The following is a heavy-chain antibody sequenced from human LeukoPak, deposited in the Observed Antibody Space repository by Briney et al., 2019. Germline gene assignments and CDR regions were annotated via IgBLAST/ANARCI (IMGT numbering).Heavy chain of an antibody. Sequence: ASVKVSCKASGGTFSSYAISWVRQAPGQGLEWMGRIIPIFGTANYAQKFQGRVTITTDESTSTAYMELSSLRSEDTAVYYCARDRLHGPYDYYYMDVWGKGTTVTVSS. CDR2: IIPIFGTA. V-gene: IGHV1-69*05. CDR3: ARDRLHGPYDYYYMDV. D-gene: IGHD3-16*01. CDR1: GGTFSSYA. J-gene: IGHJ6*03.